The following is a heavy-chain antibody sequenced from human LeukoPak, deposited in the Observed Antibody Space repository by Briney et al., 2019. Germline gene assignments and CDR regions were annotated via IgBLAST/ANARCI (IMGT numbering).Heavy chain of an antibody. D-gene: IGHD4-17*01. CDR1: GFTFSGFS. J-gene: IGHJ4*02. CDR3: ASTDYGDYVGY. Sequence: GGSLRLSCAVSGFTFSGFSMSWVRQAPGKGLEWVAKMNEYGSEIFYVDSVKGRFTISRDNAKNSLYLQMNSLRAEDTAVYYCASTDYGDYVGYWGQGTLVSVSS. CDR2: MNEYGSEI. V-gene: IGHV3-7*01.